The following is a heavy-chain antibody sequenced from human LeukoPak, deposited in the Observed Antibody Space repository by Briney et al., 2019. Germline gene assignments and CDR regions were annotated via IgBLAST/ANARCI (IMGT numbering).Heavy chain of an antibody. J-gene: IGHJ6*02. CDR2: ISGSGGST. V-gene: IGHV3-23*01. D-gene: IGHD2-2*01. CDR1: GFTFSSYG. CDR3: AKAAMPYYYYYGMDV. Sequence: GGSLRLSCAASGFTFSSYGMSWVRQAPGKGLEWVSAISGSGGSTYYADSVKGRFTISRDNSKNTLYLQMNSLRAEDTAVYYCAKAAMPYYYYYGMDVWGQGTTVTVSS.